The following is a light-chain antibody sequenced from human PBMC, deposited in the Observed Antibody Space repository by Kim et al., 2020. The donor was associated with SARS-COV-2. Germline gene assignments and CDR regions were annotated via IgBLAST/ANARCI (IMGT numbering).Light chain of an antibody. V-gene: IGKV3-11*01. CDR1: QSVSSY. CDR2: GAS. J-gene: IGKJ2*01. CDR3: QQRSNWPPYT. Sequence: LSPGERATLSCRASQSVSSYVVWYQQKPGQAPRLLIYGASNRATGIPARFSGSGSGTDFTLTISSLEPEDFAVYYCQQRSNWPPYTFGQGTKLEI.